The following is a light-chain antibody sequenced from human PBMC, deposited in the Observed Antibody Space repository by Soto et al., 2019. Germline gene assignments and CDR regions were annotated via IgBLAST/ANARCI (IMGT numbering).Light chain of an antibody. CDR1: SGRIASNY. V-gene: IGLV6-57*04. CDR2: EDN. CDR3: QSYENINLWV. J-gene: IGLJ3*02. Sequence: NFMLTQPHSVSESPGKTVTISCTRSSGRIASNYVQWYQQRPGTAPTTVIYEDNQRPSGVPDRFSGSIDSSSNSASLTISGLKTEDEADYYCQSYENINLWVCGGGTKLTVL.